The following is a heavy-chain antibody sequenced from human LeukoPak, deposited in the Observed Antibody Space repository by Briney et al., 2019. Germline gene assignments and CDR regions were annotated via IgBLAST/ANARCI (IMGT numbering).Heavy chain of an antibody. CDR2: ISSSGSTI. D-gene: IGHD2-2*01. CDR1: GFTFSAYY. J-gene: IGHJ4*02. V-gene: IGHV3-11*01. CDR3: ARDGQGYCSSTSCYAAYYFDY. Sequence: GGSLRLSCAASGFTFSAYYMSWIRQAPGKGLEWVSYISSSGSTIYYADSVKGRFTISRDNAKNSLYLQMNSLRAEDTAVYYCARDGQGYCSSTSCYAAYYFDYWGQGTLVTVSS.